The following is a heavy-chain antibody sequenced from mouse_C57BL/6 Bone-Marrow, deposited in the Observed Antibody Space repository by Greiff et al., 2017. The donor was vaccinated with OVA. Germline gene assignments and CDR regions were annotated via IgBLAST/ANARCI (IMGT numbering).Heavy chain of an antibody. V-gene: IGHV5-9*01. CDR2: ISGGGGNT. D-gene: IGHD1-1*01. CDR3: ARPGLRYTFAY. Sequence: EVKLMESGGGLVKPGGSLKLSCAASGFTFSSYTMSWVRQTPEKRLEWVATISGGGGNTYYPDSVKGRFTISIDTAKNTLYLQMSSLRSEDTALYYCARPGLRYTFAYWGQGTLVTVSA. J-gene: IGHJ3*01. CDR1: GFTFSSYT.